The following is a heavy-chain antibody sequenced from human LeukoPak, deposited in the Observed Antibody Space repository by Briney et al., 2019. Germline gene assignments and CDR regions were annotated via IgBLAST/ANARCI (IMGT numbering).Heavy chain of an antibody. Sequence: SQTLSLTCAVSGGSISSGAYSWSWVRQPPGKGLEWIGYVYHSGSTNYNPSLKSRVTISVDTSKNQFSLKLSSVTAADTAVYYCASLQKYYYDSSGYYNWFDPWGQGTLVTVSS. D-gene: IGHD3-22*01. CDR1: GGSISSGAYS. CDR2: VYHSGST. V-gene: IGHV4-30-2*02. CDR3: ASLQKYYYDSSGYYNWFDP. J-gene: IGHJ5*02.